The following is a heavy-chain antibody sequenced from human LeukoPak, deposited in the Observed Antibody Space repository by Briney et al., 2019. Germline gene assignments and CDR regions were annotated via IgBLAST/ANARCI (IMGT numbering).Heavy chain of an antibody. Sequence: ASVKVSCKASGYTFIGYNMHWVLQAPGQGLEWMGWINPNSGGTNYAQSFQGRVTMTRDTSISTAYMELSRLRSDDTAIYYCALVGEAPDYWGQGTLVTVSS. CDR2: INPNSGGT. V-gene: IGHV1-2*02. J-gene: IGHJ4*02. CDR1: GYTFIGYN. CDR3: ALVGEAPDY. D-gene: IGHD4-17*01.